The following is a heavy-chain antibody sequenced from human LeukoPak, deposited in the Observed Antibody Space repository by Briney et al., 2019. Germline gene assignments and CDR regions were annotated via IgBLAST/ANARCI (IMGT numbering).Heavy chain of an antibody. CDR1: GGSLSSSFYY. V-gene: IGHV4-39*01. CDR3: ARGLKYVDGDFRVYYFDY. CDR2: IYFSGTT. Sequence: SETLSLTCTVSGGSLSSSFYYWGWIRLPPGKGLEWIGNIYFSGTTYYNPSLKGRVTMPVDTSKDQFSLNLRSVTAADTAVYYCARGLKYVDGDFRVYYFDYWGRGTLVTVSS. J-gene: IGHJ4*02. D-gene: IGHD4-17*01.